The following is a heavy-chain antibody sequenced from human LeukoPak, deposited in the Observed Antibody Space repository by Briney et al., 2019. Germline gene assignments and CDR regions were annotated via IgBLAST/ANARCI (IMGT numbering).Heavy chain of an antibody. D-gene: IGHD2-2*03. J-gene: IGHJ4*02. CDR1: GFTFSPYA. CDR3: AKDGYCSSTSCYPNHFDS. Sequence: GRSLRLSCAAPGFTFSPYAMHWVRQAPGKGLEWVALISNDGSKKYYADSVKGRFTISRDNSKNTLDLQMNSLRAEDTAVYYCAKDGYCSSTSCYPNHFDSWGQGTLVTVSS. CDR2: ISNDGSKK. V-gene: IGHV3-30*18.